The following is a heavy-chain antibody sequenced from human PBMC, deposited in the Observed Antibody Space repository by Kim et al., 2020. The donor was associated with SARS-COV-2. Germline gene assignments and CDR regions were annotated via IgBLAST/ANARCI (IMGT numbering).Heavy chain of an antibody. CDR2: IYYSGST. Sequence: SETLSLTCTVSGGSISSYYWSWIRQPPGKGLEWIGYIYYSGSTNYNPSLKSRVTISVDTSKNQFSLKLSSVTAADTAVYYCARDFPRAWSLGSNYYYGMDVWGQGTTVTVSS. D-gene: IGHD3-3*01. CDR1: GGSISSYY. J-gene: IGHJ6*02. V-gene: IGHV4-59*01. CDR3: ARDFPRAWSLGSNYYYGMDV.